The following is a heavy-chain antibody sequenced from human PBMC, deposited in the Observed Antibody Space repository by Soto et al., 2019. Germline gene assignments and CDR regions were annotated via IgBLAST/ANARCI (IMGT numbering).Heavy chain of an antibody. D-gene: IGHD5-12*01. CDR2: IYWNDDK. CDR3: VHGEVAHGYNYFDY. CDR1: GFSLSTSGVG. V-gene: IGHV2-5*01. J-gene: IGHJ4*02. Sequence: QITLKESGPTLVKPTQTLTLTCTFSGFSLSTSGVGVGWIRQPPGKALEWLALIYWNDDKRYSPSLKSRLTITNDTSKKQVVLTMTNMDPVDTATYRCVHGEVAHGYNYFDYWGQGTLVTVSS.